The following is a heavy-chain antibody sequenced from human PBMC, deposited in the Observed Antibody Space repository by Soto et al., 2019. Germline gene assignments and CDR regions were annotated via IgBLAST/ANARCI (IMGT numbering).Heavy chain of an antibody. D-gene: IGHD4-4*01. CDR1: GGSFSGYY. CDR3: ARGRNNLHLEPFDY. CDR2: INHRGST. V-gene: IGHV4-34*01. J-gene: IGHJ4*02. Sequence: SETLSLTCAVYGGSFSGYYWSWIRQRPGKGLEGSGEINHRGSTNYNPSLKSGVTISVATSKNHFPLKLSSVAAADTALYSCARGRNNLHLEPFDYWGQGTLVTVSS.